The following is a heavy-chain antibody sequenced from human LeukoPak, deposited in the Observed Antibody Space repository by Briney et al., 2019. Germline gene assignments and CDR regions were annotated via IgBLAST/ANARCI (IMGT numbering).Heavy chain of an antibody. J-gene: IGHJ4*02. CDR3: AGYSATMVRGVIDY. CDR1: GGSFSGYY. V-gene: IGHV4-34*01. Sequence: SETLSLTCAVYGGSFSGYYWSWIRQPPGKGLKWIGEINHSGSTNYNPSLKSRVTISVDTSKNQFSLKLSSVTAADTAVYYCAGYSATMVRGVIDYWGQGTLVTVSS. CDR2: INHSGST. D-gene: IGHD3-10*01.